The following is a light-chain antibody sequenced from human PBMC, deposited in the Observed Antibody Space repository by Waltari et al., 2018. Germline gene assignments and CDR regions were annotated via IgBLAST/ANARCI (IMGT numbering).Light chain of an antibody. Sequence: DIQMTQSPSSLSASVGDRVTITCRASQSISSYLNWYQQKPGKAPKLLIYAASSLQSGVPSRVSGSGSGTDFTLTISSLQPEDFATYYCQQSYSTLQRTFGQGTKLEIK. V-gene: IGKV1-39*01. CDR1: QSISSY. CDR2: AAS. J-gene: IGKJ2*01. CDR3: QQSYSTLQRT.